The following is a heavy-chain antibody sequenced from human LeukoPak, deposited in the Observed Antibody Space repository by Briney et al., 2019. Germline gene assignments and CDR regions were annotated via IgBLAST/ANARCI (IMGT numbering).Heavy chain of an antibody. V-gene: IGHV3-15*01. D-gene: IGHD3-10*01. Sequence: PGGSLRLSCAASGLTLSYAWINWVRQAPGKGLEWVGRIKSKSDGGTTDYPAPVKDRFTTSRDDSKNTPYLQMNSLKIEDTAVYYCTHRRFTSGTDGMDVWGQGTTVTVSS. CDR1: GLTLSYAW. J-gene: IGHJ6*02. CDR3: THRRFTSGTDGMDV. CDR2: IKSKSDGGTT.